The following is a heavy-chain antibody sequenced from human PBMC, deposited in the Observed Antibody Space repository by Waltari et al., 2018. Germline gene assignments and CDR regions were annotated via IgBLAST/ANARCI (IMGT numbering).Heavy chain of an antibody. CDR2: IHPWLGVT. CDR1: GGTFSSYG. D-gene: IGHD1-1*01. V-gene: IGHV1-69*04. CDR3: ARDGVDSNYWEGYFDL. J-gene: IGHJ2*01. Sequence: QVQLVQSGAEVKKPGSSVKVSCKTAGGTFSSYGISWGRQAPGQGLEGVGGIHPWLGVTSYAQQLLGRGTMTADKSTNTAYMELSSLRSEDTAVYYCARDGVDSNYWEGYFDLWGRGTLVAVSS.